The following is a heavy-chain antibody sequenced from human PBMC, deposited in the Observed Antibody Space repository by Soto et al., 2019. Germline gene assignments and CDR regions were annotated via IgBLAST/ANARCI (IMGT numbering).Heavy chain of an antibody. D-gene: IGHD2-15*01. J-gene: IGHJ4*02. CDR3: AREGSCSGGSCSVDY. CDR2: IYSGGST. Sequence: EVQLVESGGGLIQPGGSLRLSCAASGFTVSSNYMSWVRQAPGKGLEWVSVIYSGGSTYYADSVKGRFTISRDNSKNTLYLQMNSLRAEDTAVYYCAREGSCSGGSCSVDYWGQGTLVTVSS. CDR1: GFTVSSNY. V-gene: IGHV3-53*01.